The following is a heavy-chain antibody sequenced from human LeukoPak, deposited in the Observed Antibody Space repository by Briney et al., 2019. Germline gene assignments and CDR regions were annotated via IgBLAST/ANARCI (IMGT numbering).Heavy chain of an antibody. CDR2: INPNSGGT. Sequence: GASVKVSCKASGYTLTGYYMHWVRQAPGQGLEWMGWINPNSGGTNYAQKFQGRVTMTRDTSISTAYMELSRLRSDDTAVYYCARMGYSSGYNWFDPWGQGTLVTVSS. J-gene: IGHJ5*02. V-gene: IGHV1-2*02. CDR3: ARMGYSSGYNWFDP. CDR1: GYTLTGYY. D-gene: IGHD6-19*01.